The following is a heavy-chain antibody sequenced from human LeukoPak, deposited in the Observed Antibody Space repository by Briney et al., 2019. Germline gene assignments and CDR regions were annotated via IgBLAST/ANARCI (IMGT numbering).Heavy chain of an antibody. Sequence: GASVKVSCKASGGTFSSYAISWVRQAPGQGLEWMGGIIPIFGTANYAQKFQGRVTITADESTSTAYMELSSLRSEDTAVYYCARATVTTLRAYNWFDPWGQGTLVAVSS. CDR1: GGTFSSYA. D-gene: IGHD4-17*01. CDR2: IIPIFGTA. CDR3: ARATVTTLRAYNWFDP. V-gene: IGHV1-69*13. J-gene: IGHJ5*02.